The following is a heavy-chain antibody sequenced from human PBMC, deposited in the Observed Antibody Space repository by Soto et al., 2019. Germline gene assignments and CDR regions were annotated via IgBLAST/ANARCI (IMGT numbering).Heavy chain of an antibody. V-gene: IGHV4-31*03. J-gene: IGHJ4*02. D-gene: IGHD6-19*01. CDR2: IYYSGTT. Sequence: SETLSLTCTVSGGSVSSGGYYWSWIRQHPGTGLEWIGYIYYSGTTYFNPSLKSRASISLDTSKNEFSLKLTSVTPEDTALYYCARKWGTYSSASLDYWGLGTLVTVSS. CDR1: GGSVSSGGYY. CDR3: ARKWGTYSSASLDY.